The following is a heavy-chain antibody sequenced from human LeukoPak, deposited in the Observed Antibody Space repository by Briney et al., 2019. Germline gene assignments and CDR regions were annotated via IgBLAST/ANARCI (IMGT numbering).Heavy chain of an antibody. V-gene: IGHV4-34*01. J-gene: IGHJ4*02. CDR3: AMSITMIIVIIKRPPTIDY. D-gene: IGHD3-22*01. CDR2: NNHNGST. Sequence: PSETLSLTCAVYGGAFSGFFWDWIRQTPGKGLEWVGGNNHNGSTNYNPSLKSRVTISVDTSKNQFSLKLSSVTAADTAVYYCAMSITMIIVIIKRPPTIDYWGQGTLVTVSS. CDR1: GGAFSGFF.